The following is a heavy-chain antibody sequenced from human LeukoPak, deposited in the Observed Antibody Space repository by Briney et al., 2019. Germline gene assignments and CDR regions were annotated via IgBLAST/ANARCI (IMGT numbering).Heavy chain of an antibody. V-gene: IGHV3-11*01. J-gene: IGHJ4*02. D-gene: IGHD2-15*01. CDR1: GFTFSDYY. CDR2: ISSSGSTI. Sequence: GGSLRLSCAASGFTFSDYYMSWVRQAPGKGLEWVSYISSSGSTIYYADSVKGRFTISRDNAKNSLYLQMNSLRAEDTAVYYCGSCYLGNGVDYWGQGTLVTVSS. CDR3: GSCYLGNGVDY.